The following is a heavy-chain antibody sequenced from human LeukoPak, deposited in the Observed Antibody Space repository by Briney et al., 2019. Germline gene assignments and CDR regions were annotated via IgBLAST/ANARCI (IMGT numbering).Heavy chain of an antibody. CDR3: AREKFGELPTTDY. CDR1: GYTFTGYY. V-gene: IGHV1-2*06. CDR2: INPNSGGT. Sequence: ASVKVSCKASGYTFTGYYMHWVRQAPGQGLEWMGRINPNSGGTNYAQKFQGRVTMTRDTSISTPYMELSRLRSDDTAVYYCAREKFGELPTTDYWGQGTLVTVSS. D-gene: IGHD3-10*01. J-gene: IGHJ4*02.